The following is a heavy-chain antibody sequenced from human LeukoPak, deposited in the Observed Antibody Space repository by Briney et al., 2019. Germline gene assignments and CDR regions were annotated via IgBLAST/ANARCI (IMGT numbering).Heavy chain of an antibody. Sequence: ASVKVSCKASGYTFTSYGISWVRQAPGQGLEWMGWISAYNGNTNYAQKLQGRVTMTTDTSTCTAYMELRSLRSDDTAVYYCARETRDILTGYPHWYFDLWGRGTLVTVSS. D-gene: IGHD3-9*01. CDR1: GYTFTSYG. CDR3: ARETRDILTGYPHWYFDL. V-gene: IGHV1-18*04. J-gene: IGHJ2*01. CDR2: ISAYNGNT.